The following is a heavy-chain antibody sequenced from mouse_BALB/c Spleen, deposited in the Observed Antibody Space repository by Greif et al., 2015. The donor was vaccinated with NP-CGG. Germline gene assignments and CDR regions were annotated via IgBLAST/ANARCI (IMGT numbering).Heavy chain of an antibody. CDR2: INPDSSTI. V-gene: IGHV4-1*02. Sequence: DVKLQESGGGLVQPGGSLKLSCAASGFDFRRYWMSWVRQAPGKGLEWIGEINPDSSTINYTPSLKDKFIISRDNAKNTLYLQMSKVRSEDTALYYCARELGDHFDYWGQGTTLTVSS. CDR1: GFDFRRYW. CDR3: ARELGDHFDY. D-gene: IGHD4-1*01. J-gene: IGHJ2*01.